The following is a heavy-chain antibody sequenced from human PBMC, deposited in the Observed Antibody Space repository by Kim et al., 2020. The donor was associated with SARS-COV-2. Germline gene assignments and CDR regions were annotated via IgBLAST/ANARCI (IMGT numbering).Heavy chain of an antibody. CDR2: IRSKANSYAT. CDR1: GFTFSGSA. J-gene: IGHJ5*02. Sequence: GESLKISCAASGFTFSGSAMHWVRQASGKGLAWVGRIRSKANSYATAYAASVKGRFTISREDSKNTAYLQMNSLKTEDTAVYYCTRPDGIAAAPLPRGQG. D-gene: IGHD6-13*01. CDR3: TRPDGIAAAPLP. V-gene: IGHV3-73*01.